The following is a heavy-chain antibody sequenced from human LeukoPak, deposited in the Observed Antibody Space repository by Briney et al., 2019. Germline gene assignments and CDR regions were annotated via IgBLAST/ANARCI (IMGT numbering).Heavy chain of an antibody. CDR3: ARDREVLRFLEWLEFSWDY. CDR1: GYTFTGYY. J-gene: IGHJ4*02. Sequence: ASVKVSCKASGYTFTGYYMHWVRQAPGQGLEWMGWINPNSGGTNYGQKFQGRVTMTRDTSISTAYMELSRLRSDDTAVYYCARDREVLRFLEWLEFSWDYWGQGTLVTVSP. CDR2: INPNSGGT. D-gene: IGHD3-3*01. V-gene: IGHV1-2*02.